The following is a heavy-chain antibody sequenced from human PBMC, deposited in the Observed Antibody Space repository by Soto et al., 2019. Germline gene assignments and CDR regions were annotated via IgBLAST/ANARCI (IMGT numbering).Heavy chain of an antibody. CDR2: IKQDGSEK. J-gene: IGHJ4*02. Sequence: PGGSLRLSCAASGFTFSSYWMSWVRQAPGKGLEWVANIKQDGSEKYYVDSVKGRFTISRDNAKNSLYLQMNSLRAEDTAVYYCARGRNWNQHWVLPFDYWGQGTLGTVSS. CDR3: ARGRNWNQHWVLPFDY. D-gene: IGHD1-1*01. CDR1: GFTFSSYW. V-gene: IGHV3-7*01.